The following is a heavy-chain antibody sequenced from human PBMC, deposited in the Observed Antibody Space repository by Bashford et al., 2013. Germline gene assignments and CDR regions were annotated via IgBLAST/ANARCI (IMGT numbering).Heavy chain of an antibody. D-gene: IGHD3-3*01. J-gene: IGHJ4*02. Sequence: SSETLSLTCAVSGYPSAVVTTGAGSGSPQEGAGVDWSIYHSGSTYYNPSLKSRVTISVDTSKNQFSLKLSSVTAADTAVYYCARGERLLYKFDYWGQGTLVTVSS. CDR1: GYPSAVVTT. V-gene: IGHV4-38-2*01. CDR3: ARGERLLYKFDY. CDR2: IYHSGST.